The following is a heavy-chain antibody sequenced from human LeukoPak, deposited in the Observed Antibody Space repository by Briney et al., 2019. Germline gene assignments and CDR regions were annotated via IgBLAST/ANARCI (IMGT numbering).Heavy chain of an antibody. CDR1: GYTFTGHF. D-gene: IGHD3-3*01. J-gene: IGHJ5*02. CDR3: ARDFGGWRNDWFDP. V-gene: IGHV1-2*02. CDR2: INPNSGGT. Sequence: ASVKVSCKASGYTFTGHFIHWLRQAPGQGLEWMGWINPNSGGTNYAQKFQGRVTMTRDTSISTAYMELSRLRSDDTAVYYCARDFGGWRNDWFDPWGQGTLVTVSS.